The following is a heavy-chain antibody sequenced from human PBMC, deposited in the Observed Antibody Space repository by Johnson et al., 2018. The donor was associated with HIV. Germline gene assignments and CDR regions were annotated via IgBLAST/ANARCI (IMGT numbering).Heavy chain of an antibody. J-gene: IGHJ3*02. V-gene: IGHV3-53*01. D-gene: IGHD2-21*01. CDR2: IYSGGTT. CDR3: ARSLLLRDACDI. Sequence: EVQLVESGGGFIQPGGSLRLSCAASGFSVSSNYMSWVRQAAGKGLEWVSVIYSGGTTYYADSVKGRFTISRDNSKNTLYLQMSSLTAEDTAVYYCARSLLLRDACDIWGQGTMVTVSS. CDR1: GFSVSSNY.